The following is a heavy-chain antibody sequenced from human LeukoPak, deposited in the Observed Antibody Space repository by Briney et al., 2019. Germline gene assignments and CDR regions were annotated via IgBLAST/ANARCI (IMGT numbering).Heavy chain of an antibody. J-gene: IGHJ3*02. CDR2: IDHSGST. D-gene: IGHD5-18*01. CDR1: GGSFSGYY. V-gene: IGHV4-34*01. Sequence: SETLSLTCAVYGGSFSGYYWSWIRQPPGKGLEWIGEIDHSGSTNYNPSLKSRVTISVDTSKNQFSLKLSSVTAADTAVYYCASGGYSYGADAAAAFDIWGQGTMVTVSS. CDR3: ASGGYSYGADAAAAFDI.